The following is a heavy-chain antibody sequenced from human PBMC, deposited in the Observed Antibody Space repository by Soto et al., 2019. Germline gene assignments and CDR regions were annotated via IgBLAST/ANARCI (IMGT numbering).Heavy chain of an antibody. D-gene: IGHD3-22*01. Sequence: GSLRLSCAASGFTFTDYPISWVRQAPWQGLKLVSGISASGATTFYSDSVKGRFTISRDNSKKTLYLQMNSLRGEDTAVYYCAKFSQGWLLAKTLYTFFDSFGQGTLLTVSS. V-gene: IGHV3-23*01. CDR2: ISASGATT. CDR1: GFTFTDYP. J-gene: IGHJ4*02. CDR3: AKFSQGWLLAKTLYTFFDS.